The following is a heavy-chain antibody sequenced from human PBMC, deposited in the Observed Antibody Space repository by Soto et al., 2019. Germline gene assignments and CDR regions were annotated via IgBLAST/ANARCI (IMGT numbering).Heavy chain of an antibody. CDR1: GFTFSSYA. D-gene: IGHD1-26*01. Sequence: GGSLRLSCAASGFTFSSYAMHWVRKAPGKGLEGGAVISYDGSNKSYADSVKGRFTISRDNSKNTLYLQMNSLRAEDTAVYYCARGESGSYRDYYYYGMDVWGQGTTVTVSS. J-gene: IGHJ6*02. V-gene: IGHV3-30-3*01. CDR3: ARGESGSYRDYYYYGMDV. CDR2: ISYDGSNK.